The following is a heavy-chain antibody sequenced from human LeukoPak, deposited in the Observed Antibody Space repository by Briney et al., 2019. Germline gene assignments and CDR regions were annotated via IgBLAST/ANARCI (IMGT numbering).Heavy chain of an antibody. CDR2: INKDGSKG. D-gene: IGHD1-1*01. CDR1: GFTFTNYY. J-gene: IGHJ4*02. Sequence: GRSPRLSCAASGFTFTNYYMTWVRQAPGKGLEWVANINKDGSKGSYVDSVRGRFTISRDNAKKSLYLQMDNLSAEDTATYYCARENWSQDYWGQGTRVTVSS. CDR3: ARENWSQDY. V-gene: IGHV3-7*01.